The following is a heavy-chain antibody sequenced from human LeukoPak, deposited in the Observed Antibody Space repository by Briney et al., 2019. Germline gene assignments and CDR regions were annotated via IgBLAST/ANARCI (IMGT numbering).Heavy chain of an antibody. D-gene: IGHD1-26*01. J-gene: IGHJ4*02. V-gene: IGHV3-21*01. CDR2: ISSSSSYT. Sequence: GGSLRLSCAASGFTLSTYSMNWVRQAPGKGLEWVSSISSSSSYTYYADSVKGRFTISRDNAKNSLYLQMNSLRAEDTAVYYCARSLSGSQRCWGQGTLVTVSS. CDR1: GFTLSTYS. CDR3: ARSLSGSQRC.